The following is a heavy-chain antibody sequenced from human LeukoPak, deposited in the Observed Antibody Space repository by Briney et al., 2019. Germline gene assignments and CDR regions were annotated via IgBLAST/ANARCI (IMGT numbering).Heavy chain of an antibody. CDR2: IDPSDSYT. J-gene: IGHJ4*02. CDR1: GYSFTNYW. V-gene: IGHV5-10-1*01. D-gene: IGHD3-22*01. CDR3: ARDDSSGYDY. Sequence: GESLRFSCKGSGYSFTNYWISWVRQLPGKGREWTGRIDPSDSYTNDSPSFQGHVTISADKSISTAYLQWSSLKASDAAMYYCARDDSSGYDYWGQGTLVTVSA.